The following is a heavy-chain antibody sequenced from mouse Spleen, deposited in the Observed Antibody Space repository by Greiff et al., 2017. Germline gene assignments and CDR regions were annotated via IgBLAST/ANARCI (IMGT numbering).Heavy chain of an antibody. Sequence: EVKLVESGGGLVQPGGSLKLSCAASGFTFSSYTMSWVRQTPEKRLEWVAYISNGGGSTYYPDTVKGRFTISRDNAKNTLYLQMSSLKSEDTAMYYCARHGVIPWFAYWGQGTLVTVSA. CDR1: GFTFSSYT. CDR3: ARHGVIPWFAY. V-gene: IGHV5-12-2*01. J-gene: IGHJ3*01. D-gene: IGHD2-13*01. CDR2: ISNGGGST.